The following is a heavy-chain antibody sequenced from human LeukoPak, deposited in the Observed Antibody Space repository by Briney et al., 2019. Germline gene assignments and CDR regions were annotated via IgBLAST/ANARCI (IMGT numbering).Heavy chain of an antibody. CDR1: GFTFSNAW. CDR3: AKGSQGVTIFGFDP. Sequence: PGGSLRLSCVASGFTFSNAWMSWVRQAPGKGLEWVGRIKSKTDGGTTDYAAPVKGRFTISRDDSKNTLYLQMNSLKTEDTAVYYCAKGSQGVTIFGFDPWGQGTLVTVSS. J-gene: IGHJ5*02. CDR2: IKSKTDGGTT. V-gene: IGHV3-15*01. D-gene: IGHD3-3*01.